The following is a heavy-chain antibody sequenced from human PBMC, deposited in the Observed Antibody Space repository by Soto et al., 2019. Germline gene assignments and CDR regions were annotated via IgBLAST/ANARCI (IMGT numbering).Heavy chain of an antibody. D-gene: IGHD3-10*01. Sequence: GGSLRLSCAASGFTFSNAWMSWVRQAPGKGLEWVGRIKSKTDGGTTDYAAPVKGRFTISRDDSKNTLYLQMNSLKTEDTAVYYCTTEGGDYGSGRYYYYGMDVWGQGTTVNVSS. CDR3: TTEGGDYGSGRYYYYGMDV. CDR1: GFTFSNAW. CDR2: IKSKTDGGTT. V-gene: IGHV3-15*01. J-gene: IGHJ6*02.